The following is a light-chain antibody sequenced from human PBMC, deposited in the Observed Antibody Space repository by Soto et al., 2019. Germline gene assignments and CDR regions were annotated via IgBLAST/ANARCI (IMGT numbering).Light chain of an antibody. CDR1: QSVTSSY. J-gene: IGKJ1*01. Sequence: EIVLTQSPGTLSLSPGERATLSCRASQSVTSSYLAWYQQKPGQAPRLFIYGASSRATGIPDRFSGSGSGTDFTLTISRLEPEDFAVYHCQQYGNSPWTFGQGTKVEIQ. CDR3: QQYGNSPWT. CDR2: GAS. V-gene: IGKV3-20*01.